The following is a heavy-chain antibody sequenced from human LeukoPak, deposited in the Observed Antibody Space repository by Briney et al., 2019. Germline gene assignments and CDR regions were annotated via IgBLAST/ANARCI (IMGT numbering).Heavy chain of an antibody. D-gene: IGHD3-22*01. CDR2: INHSGST. Sequence: PSETLSLTCAVYGGAFSGYYWTWIRQPPGKGLEWIGEINHSGSTNYNPSLRSRVTMSVDTSKNQFSLKLSSVTAADTAVYYCARAGRPYYYDSSGYSTLFDYWGQGTLVTVSS. V-gene: IGHV4-34*01. CDR1: GGAFSGYY. CDR3: ARAGRPYYYDSSGYSTLFDY. J-gene: IGHJ4*02.